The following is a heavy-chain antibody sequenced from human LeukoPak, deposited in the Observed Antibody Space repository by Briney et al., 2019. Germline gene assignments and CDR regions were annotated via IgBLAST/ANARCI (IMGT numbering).Heavy chain of an antibody. J-gene: IGHJ4*02. CDR3: ARDGPRRTYFFDY. D-gene: IGHD3-9*01. CDR2: INHSGST. Sequence: PSETLSLTCAVYGGSFSGYYWSWIRQPPGKGLEWIGEINHSGSTYYNPSLKSRVTISVDTSKNQFSLKLSSVTAADTAIYYCARDGPRRTYFFDYWGQGTLVTVSS. V-gene: IGHV4-34*01. CDR1: GGSFSGYY.